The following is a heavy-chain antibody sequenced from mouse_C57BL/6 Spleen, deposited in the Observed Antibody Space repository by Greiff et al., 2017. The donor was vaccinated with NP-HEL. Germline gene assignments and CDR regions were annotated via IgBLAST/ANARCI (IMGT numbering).Heavy chain of an antibody. CDR3: ASIYYGYLDY. CDR2: INYDGSST. V-gene: IGHV5-16*01. D-gene: IGHD2-1*01. J-gene: IGHJ2*01. Sequence: EVQVVESEGGLVQPGSSMKLSCTASGFTFSDYYMAWVRQVPEKGLEWVANINYDGSSTYYLDSLKSRFIISRDNAKNILYLQMSSLKSEDTATYYCASIYYGYLDYWGQGTTLTVSS. CDR1: GFTFSDYY.